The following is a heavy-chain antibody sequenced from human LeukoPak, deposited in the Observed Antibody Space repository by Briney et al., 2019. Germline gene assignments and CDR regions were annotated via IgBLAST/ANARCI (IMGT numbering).Heavy chain of an antibody. V-gene: IGHV4-31*03. CDR1: GGSISSGGYY. D-gene: IGHD6-13*01. CDR3: ALIAAAGRKSRFDY. CDR2: IYYSGST. J-gene: IGHJ4*02. Sequence: PSETLSLTCTVSGGSISSGGYYWSWIRQHPGKGLEWIGYIYYSGSTYYNPSLKSRVTISVDTSKNQFSLKLSSVTAADTAVYYCALIAAAGRKSRFDYWGQGTLVTVSS.